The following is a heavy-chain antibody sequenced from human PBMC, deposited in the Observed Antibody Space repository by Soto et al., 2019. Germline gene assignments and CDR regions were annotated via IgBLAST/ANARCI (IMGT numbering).Heavy chain of an antibody. CDR3: ARVPPRTTISSFDY. D-gene: IGHD2-2*02. Sequence: SETLSLTCSVSSGSVTSYYWSWIRQPPGEGLEWIGYIFYSGSTNYNPSLKSRVTMSVDTSKNQFSLKLTSVTAADTAVYYCARVPPRTTISSFDYWGQGILVTVSS. CDR2: IFYSGST. CDR1: SGSVTSYY. V-gene: IGHV4-59*02. J-gene: IGHJ4*02.